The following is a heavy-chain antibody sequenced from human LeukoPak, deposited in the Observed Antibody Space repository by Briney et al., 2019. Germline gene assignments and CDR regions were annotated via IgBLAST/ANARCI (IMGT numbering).Heavy chain of an antibody. V-gene: IGHV4-39*01. CDR1: GFTFSSYW. J-gene: IGHJ6*02. Sequence: GSLRLSCAASGFTFSSYWMSWVRQPPGKGLEWIGSIYYSGSTYYNPSLKSRVTISVDTSKNQSSLKLSSVTAADTAVYYCARPPGMDVWGQGTTVTVSS. CDR3: ARPPGMDV. CDR2: IYYSGST.